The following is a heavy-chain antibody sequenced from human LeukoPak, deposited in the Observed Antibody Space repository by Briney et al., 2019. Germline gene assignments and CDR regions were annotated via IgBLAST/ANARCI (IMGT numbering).Heavy chain of an antibody. D-gene: IGHD3-10*01. CDR2: IYHSGST. J-gene: IGHJ4*02. CDR3: VKGRSGTLYYFDY. CDR1: GGSISSSNW. Sequence: SETLSLTCAVSGGSISSSNWWSWVRQPPGKGLEWIGEIYHSGSTNYNPSLKSRVTISVDKSKNQFSLKLSSVTAADTAVYYCVKGRSGTLYYFDYWGQGTLVTVSS. V-gene: IGHV4-4*02.